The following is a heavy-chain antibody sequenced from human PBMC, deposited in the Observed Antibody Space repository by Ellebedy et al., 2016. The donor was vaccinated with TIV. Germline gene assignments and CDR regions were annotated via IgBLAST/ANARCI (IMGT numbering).Heavy chain of an antibody. CDR3: ARDKEAINLFDY. V-gene: IGHV3-30-3*01. Sequence: PGGSLRLSCAASGFTFRSYAVHWVRQAPGKGLEWVAVTTSDGSKKYYAESVKGRFTISRDNSKNTLYLQMNSLRAEDTAVYYCARDKEAINLFDYWGQGTLVTVSS. J-gene: IGHJ4*02. D-gene: IGHD2-21*01. CDR1: GFTFRSYA. CDR2: TTSDGSKK.